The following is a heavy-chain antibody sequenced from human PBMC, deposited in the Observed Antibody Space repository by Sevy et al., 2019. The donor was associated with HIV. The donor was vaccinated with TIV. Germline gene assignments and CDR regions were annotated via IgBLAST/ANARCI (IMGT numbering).Heavy chain of an antibody. V-gene: IGHV3-53*01. CDR3: AGGNLDYGAYYSFDY. D-gene: IGHD4-17*01. J-gene: IGHJ4*02. CDR2: IYSAHST. CDR1: GFTVSTKY. Sequence: GGSLRLSCAASGFTVSTKYMSWVRQAPGKGLECVSVIYSAHSTYYTDSVKGRFTISRDNSKNTLNLQMKSLRAEDTAVYYCAGGNLDYGAYYSFDYWGQGTLVTVSS.